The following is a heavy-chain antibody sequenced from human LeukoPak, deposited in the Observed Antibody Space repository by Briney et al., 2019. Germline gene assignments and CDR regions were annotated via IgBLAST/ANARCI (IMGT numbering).Heavy chain of an antibody. V-gene: IGHV1-8*01. CDR1: GYTFTSYD. CDR2: MNPNSGNT. J-gene: IGHJ6*02. CDR3: ARVPPYSDFWSGYYSPGLGYYYYGMDV. Sequence: ASVKVSCKASGYTFTSYDINWVRQATGQGLEWMGWMNPNSGNTGYAQKFQGRVTMTRNTSISTAYMELSSLRSEDTAVYYCARVPPYSDFWSGYYSPGLGYYYYGMDVWGQGTTVTVSS. D-gene: IGHD3-3*01.